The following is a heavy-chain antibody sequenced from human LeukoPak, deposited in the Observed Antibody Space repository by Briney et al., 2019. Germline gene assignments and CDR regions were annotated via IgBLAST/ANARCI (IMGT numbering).Heavy chain of an antibody. D-gene: IGHD6-13*01. V-gene: IGHV1-2*06. Sequence: ASVKVSCKASGFTFTGYYMHWVRQAPGQGLEWMGRINPNSGGTNYAQKFQGRATMTRDTSISTAYMELSRLRSDDTAVYYCAKGGSTSCYGSLDSWGQGTLVTVSS. CDR3: AKGGSTSCYGSLDS. J-gene: IGHJ4*02. CDR2: INPNSGGT. CDR1: GFTFTGYY.